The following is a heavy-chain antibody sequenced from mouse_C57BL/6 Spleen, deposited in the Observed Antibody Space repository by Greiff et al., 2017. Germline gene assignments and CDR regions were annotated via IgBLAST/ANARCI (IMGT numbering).Heavy chain of an antibody. V-gene: IGHV1-52*01. Sequence: QVQLKQPGAELVRPGSSVKLSCKASGYTFTSYWMHWVKQRPIQGLEWIGNIDPSDSETHYNQKFKDKATLTVDKSSSTAYMQLSSLTSEDSAVYYCARESRERFFAYWGQGTLVTVSA. CDR2: IDPSDSET. CDR3: ARESRERFFAY. CDR1: GYTFTSYW. J-gene: IGHJ3*01.